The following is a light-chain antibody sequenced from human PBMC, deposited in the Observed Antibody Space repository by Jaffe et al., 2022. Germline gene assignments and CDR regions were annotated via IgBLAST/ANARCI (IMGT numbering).Light chain of an antibody. V-gene: IGKV1-39*01. CDR1: QSISYY. CDR2: AAS. J-gene: IGKJ1*01. CDR3: QHSYITPWT. Sequence: DIQMTQSPSSLSASVGDRVTITCRASQSISYYLNWYQQIAGKAPKLLIYAASSLQSGVPSRFSGSGSGTDFTLTISSLQPEDFATYYCQHSYITPWTFGQGTKVEIK.